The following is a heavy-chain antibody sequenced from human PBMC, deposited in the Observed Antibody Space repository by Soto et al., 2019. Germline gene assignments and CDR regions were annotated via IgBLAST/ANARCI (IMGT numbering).Heavy chain of an antibody. D-gene: IGHD3-9*01. Sequence: PSATLSLTCVVSGGSFSAYYYNWIRQSPGKGLEWIGEINHSGSNNYSPSLKSRVTMSLDTSKNQFSLKLTSVTAADTAVYYCARGGSNDWQVAFDIWGQGTMVTVSS. CDR2: INHSGSN. CDR1: GGSFSAYY. J-gene: IGHJ3*02. CDR3: ARGGSNDWQVAFDI. V-gene: IGHV4-34*01.